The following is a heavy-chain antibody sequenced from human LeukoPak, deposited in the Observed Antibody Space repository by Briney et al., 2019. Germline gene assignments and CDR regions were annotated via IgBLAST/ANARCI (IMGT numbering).Heavy chain of an antibody. CDR2: IKQDGSEK. V-gene: IGHV3-7*01. CDR3: ARDAVVVAATKGAPFDY. D-gene: IGHD2-15*01. Sequence: GGSLRLSCAASGFTFSSYWMSWVRQAPGKGLEWVANIKQDGSEKYYVDSVKGRFTISRDNAKNSLYLQMNSLRAEDTAVYYCARDAVVVAATKGAPFDYWGQGTLVTVSS. J-gene: IGHJ4*02. CDR1: GFTFSSYW.